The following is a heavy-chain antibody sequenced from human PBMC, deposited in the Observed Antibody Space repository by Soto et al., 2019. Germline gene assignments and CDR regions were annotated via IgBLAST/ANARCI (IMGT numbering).Heavy chain of an antibody. J-gene: IGHJ5*02. V-gene: IGHV3-74*03. D-gene: IGHD6-13*01. CDR2: ISSDGSRT. Sequence: HPGGSLRLSCAASGFTLSSYWMHWVRQAPGKGLLWVSRISSDGSRTTYADSVTGRFTISRDNAKNTLYLQMNSLRVEDTAVYYCARAAAAGINWFDPWGQGTVVTVSS. CDR1: GFTLSSYW. CDR3: ARAAAAGINWFDP.